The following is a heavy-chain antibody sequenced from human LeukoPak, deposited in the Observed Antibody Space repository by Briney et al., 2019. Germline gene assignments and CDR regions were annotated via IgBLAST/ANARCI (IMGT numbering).Heavy chain of an antibody. CDR1: GFTFSSYA. CDR3: ARDQNGGNSGVDY. J-gene: IGHJ4*02. D-gene: IGHD4-23*01. CDR2: ISYDGSNK. V-gene: IGHV3-30-3*01. Sequence: PGGSLRLSCAASGFTFSSYAMHWVRQAPGKGLEWVAVISYDGSNKYYADSVKGRFTISRDNSKNTLYLQMNSLRAEDTAVYYCARDQNGGNSGVDYWGQGTLVTVSS.